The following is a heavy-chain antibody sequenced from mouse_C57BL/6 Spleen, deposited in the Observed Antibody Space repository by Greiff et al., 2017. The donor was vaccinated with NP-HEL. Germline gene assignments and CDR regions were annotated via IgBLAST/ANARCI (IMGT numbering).Heavy chain of an antibody. CDR3: ARGTRNYLYYAMDY. Sequence: QVQLQQPGAELVRPGSSVKLSCKASGYTFTSYWMHWVKQRPKQGLEWIGNIDPSDSETHYNQKFKDKATLTVDKSSSTAYMQLSSLTSEDSAVYYCARGTRNYLYYAMDYWGQGTSVTVSS. D-gene: IGHD2-1*01. CDR1: GYTFTSYW. V-gene: IGHV1-52*01. CDR2: IDPSDSET. J-gene: IGHJ4*01.